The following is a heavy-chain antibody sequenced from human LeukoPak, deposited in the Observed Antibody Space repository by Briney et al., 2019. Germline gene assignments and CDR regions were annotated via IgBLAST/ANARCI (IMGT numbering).Heavy chain of an antibody. CDR3: AAHPYYSDSSGYSNLFDP. CDR2: IVVASGYT. V-gene: IGHV1-58*01. J-gene: IGHJ5*02. Sequence: SVKVSCKASAFTFTSTVLQLVRHARGQRLEWIGWIVVASGYTNYAQKFQERVTITRDMSTSTAYMELRSLRSEDTAVYHCAAHPYYSDSSGYSNLFDPWGKGTLVTVSS. D-gene: IGHD3-22*01. CDR1: AFTFTSTV.